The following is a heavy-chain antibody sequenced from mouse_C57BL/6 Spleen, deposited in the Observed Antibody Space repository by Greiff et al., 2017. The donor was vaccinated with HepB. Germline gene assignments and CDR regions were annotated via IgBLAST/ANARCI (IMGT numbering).Heavy chain of an antibody. Sequence: QVQLQQPGAELVMPGASVKLSCKASGYTFTSYWMHWVKQRPGQGLEWIGEIDPSDSYTNYNQKFKGKSTLTVDKSSSTAYMQLSSLTSEDSAVYYCARFRRYYYGSSYGYFDVWGTGTTVTVSS. CDR2: IDPSDSYT. V-gene: IGHV1-69*01. CDR1: GYTFTSYW. J-gene: IGHJ1*03. CDR3: ARFRRYYYGSSYGYFDV. D-gene: IGHD1-1*01.